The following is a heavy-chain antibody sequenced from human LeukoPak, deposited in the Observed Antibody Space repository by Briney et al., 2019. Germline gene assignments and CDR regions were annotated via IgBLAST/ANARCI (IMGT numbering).Heavy chain of an antibody. CDR3: ASIRPFPNWFDP. CDR1: GFTFSSNY. D-gene: IGHD2-21*01. V-gene: IGHV3-66*01. CDR2: IYSGGST. Sequence: GGSLRLSCAASGFTFSSNYMNWVRQAPGKGLEWVSVIYSGGSTYYADSVKGRFTISRDNSKNTLYLQMNSLRAEDTALYDCASIRPFPNWFDPWGQGTLVTVSS. J-gene: IGHJ5*02.